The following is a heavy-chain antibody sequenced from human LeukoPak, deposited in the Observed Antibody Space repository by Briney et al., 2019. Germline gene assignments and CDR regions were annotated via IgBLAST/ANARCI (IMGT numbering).Heavy chain of an antibody. Sequence: SETLSLTCTVSGYSISSGYYWGWIRQPPGKGLEWIGSIYHSGSTYYNPSLKSRVTISVDTSKNQFSLKLSSVTAADTAVYYCARGGIEYSSGWYYDYWGQGTLVTVSS. V-gene: IGHV4-38-2*02. J-gene: IGHJ4*02. CDR2: IYHSGST. CDR1: GYSISSGYY. CDR3: ARGGIEYSSGWYYDY. D-gene: IGHD6-19*01.